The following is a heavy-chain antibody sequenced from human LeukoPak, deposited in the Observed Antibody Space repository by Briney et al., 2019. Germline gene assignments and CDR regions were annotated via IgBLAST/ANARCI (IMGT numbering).Heavy chain of an antibody. V-gene: IGHV4-34*01. CDR3: ARGKGLLWFRGRNWFDP. Sequence: SETLSLTRAVYGGSFSGYYWSWIRQPPGKGLEWIGEINHSGSTNYNPSLKSRVTISVDTSKNQFSLKLSSVTAADTAVYYCARGKGLLWFRGRNWFDPWGQGTLVTVSS. CDR1: GGSFSGYY. CDR2: INHSGST. J-gene: IGHJ5*02. D-gene: IGHD3-10*01.